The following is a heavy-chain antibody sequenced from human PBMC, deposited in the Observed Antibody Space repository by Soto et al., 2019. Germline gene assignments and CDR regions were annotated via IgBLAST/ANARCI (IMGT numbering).Heavy chain of an antibody. V-gene: IGHV4-59*01. CDR1: GGSISGTY. CDR2: ISYTGNT. CDR3: AREVPSAGHFDS. Sequence: QVQLQESGPGLVKPSETLSLICTVSGGSISGTYWNWIRQPPGKGLEWIGYISYTGNTHYNPSLRSRVTMSVDTSKNRFSLMLSSVTAADTAVYFCAREVPSAGHFDSWGQGALVTVSS. D-gene: IGHD6-13*01. J-gene: IGHJ4*02.